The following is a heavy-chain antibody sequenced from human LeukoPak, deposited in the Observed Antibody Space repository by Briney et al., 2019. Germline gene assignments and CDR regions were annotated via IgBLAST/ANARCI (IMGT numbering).Heavy chain of an antibody. J-gene: IGHJ4*02. Sequence: GGSLRLSCEAAGFTFEDHTMHWVRQAPGKGLEWVSLINWKGDITSYVDSVKGRFTISRDNSKNSLYLQMNSLRAEDTAVYYCARVTGNWGQGTLVTVSS. CDR3: ARVTGN. V-gene: IGHV3-43*01. CDR2: INWKGDIT. CDR1: GFTFEDHT.